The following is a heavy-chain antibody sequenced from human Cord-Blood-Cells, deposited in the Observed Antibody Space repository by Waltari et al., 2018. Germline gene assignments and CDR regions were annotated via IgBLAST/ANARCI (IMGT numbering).Heavy chain of an antibody. CDR1: GGSFSGYY. CDR3: ASSGHSSSSFDY. Sequence: QVQLQQWGAGLLKPSETLSLTCAVYGGSFSGYYWSWIRQPPGKGLEWIGEINPSGSTNYNPSLKSRVTISVDTSKNQFSLKLSSVTAADTAVYYCASSGHSSSSFDYWGQGTLVTVSS. D-gene: IGHD6-6*01. V-gene: IGHV4-34*01. J-gene: IGHJ4*02. CDR2: INPSGST.